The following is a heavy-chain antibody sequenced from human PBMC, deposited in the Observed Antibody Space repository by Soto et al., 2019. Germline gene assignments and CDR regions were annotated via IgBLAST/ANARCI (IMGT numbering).Heavy chain of an antibody. Sequence: GGSLRLSCVASDFAFSNYGMHWVRHAPGNGLEWVSSISSSSSYIYYADSVKGRFTISRDNANNSLYLQMNSLRAEDTAVYYCAKDNATVVTLFDYWGQGTLVTVSS. CDR1: DFAFSNYG. J-gene: IGHJ4*02. CDR3: AKDNATVVTLFDY. CDR2: ISSSSSYI. V-gene: IGHV3-21*01. D-gene: IGHD2-15*01.